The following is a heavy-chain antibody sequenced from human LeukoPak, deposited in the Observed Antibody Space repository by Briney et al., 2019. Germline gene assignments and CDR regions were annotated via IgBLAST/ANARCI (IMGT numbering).Heavy chain of an antibody. V-gene: IGHV3-23*01. J-gene: IGHJ1*01. D-gene: IGHD6-13*01. CDR1: GFTFSAYA. CDR2: ISGGGGTT. Sequence: GGSLRLSCAASGFTFSAYAMSWVRQAPGKGLEWVSSISGGGGTTYYADSVKGRFTFSRDNSKNTLYLQMNSLRAEDTAVYYCARDELYSSSWPYFQHWGQGTLVTVSS. CDR3: ARDELYSSSWPYFQH.